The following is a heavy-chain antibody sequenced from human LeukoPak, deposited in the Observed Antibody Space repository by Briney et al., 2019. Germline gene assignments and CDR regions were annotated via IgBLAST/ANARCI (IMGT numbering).Heavy chain of an antibody. CDR3: AKVRGAVAITFLDY. J-gene: IGHJ4*02. CDR1: GFTFSSYF. CDR2: IGSDGSSP. V-gene: IGHV3-74*01. D-gene: IGHD3-22*01. Sequence: GGSLRLSCAASGFTFSSYFIHWVRQGPGKGLVWVSRIGSDGSSPSSADSVKGRFTISRDKAKNTVSLQMNSLRAEDTAVCYCAKVRGAVAITFLDYWGQGTLVTVSS.